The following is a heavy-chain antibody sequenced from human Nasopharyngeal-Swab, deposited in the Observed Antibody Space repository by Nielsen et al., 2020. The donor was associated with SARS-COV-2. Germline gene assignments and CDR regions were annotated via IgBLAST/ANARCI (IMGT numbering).Heavy chain of an antibody. CDR2: TYRSGSGSA. Sequence: SETLSPTCTVPGASISRSDDYWGWIRQTPGKGLEWIVSTYRSGSGSAYYKPSLKSRVTIPIVPSKNLFSLNLKSVTAADTAVYYCARIIRRRGWYSHVDYWGQGTLVTVSS. CDR1: GASISRSDDY. CDR3: ARIIRRRGWYSHVDY. D-gene: IGHD6-19*01. J-gene: IGHJ4*02. V-gene: IGHV4-39*07.